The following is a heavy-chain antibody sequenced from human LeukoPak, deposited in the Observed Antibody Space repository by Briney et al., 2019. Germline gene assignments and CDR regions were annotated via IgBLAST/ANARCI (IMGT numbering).Heavy chain of an antibody. CDR3: ARRAITIFGVAYDY. Sequence: GRSLRLSCAASGFTFDDYAMHWARQAPGKGLEWVSGISWNSGSIGYADSVKGRFTISRDNAKNSLYLQMNSLRAEDTAVYYCARRAITIFGVAYDYWGQGTLVTVSS. D-gene: IGHD3-3*01. J-gene: IGHJ4*02. CDR1: GFTFDDYA. CDR2: ISWNSGSI. V-gene: IGHV3-9*01.